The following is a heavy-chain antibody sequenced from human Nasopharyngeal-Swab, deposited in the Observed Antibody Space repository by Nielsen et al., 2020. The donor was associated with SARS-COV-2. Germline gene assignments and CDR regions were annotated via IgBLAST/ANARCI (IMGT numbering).Heavy chain of an antibody. CDR1: GFTFSSYG. CDR3: ARDTLPSFDY. J-gene: IGHJ4*02. V-gene: IGHV3-33*01. Sequence: GESLKISCAASGFTFSSYGMHWVRQAPGKGLEWVAVIWYDGSNKYYADSVKGRFTISRDNSKNTLYLQMNSLRADDTAVYYCARDTLPSFDYWGQGTLVTVSS. CDR2: IWYDGSNK.